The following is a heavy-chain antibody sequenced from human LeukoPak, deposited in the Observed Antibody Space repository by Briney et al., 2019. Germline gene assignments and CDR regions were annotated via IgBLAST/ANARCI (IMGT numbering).Heavy chain of an antibody. D-gene: IGHD3-22*01. V-gene: IGHV4-59*01. CDR3: ARGAHYYDTSGYLMPLNY. CDR2: IYYSGST. CDR1: GGSISSYY. Sequence: SETLSLICTVSGGSISSYYWSWIRQPPGKGLELIGYIYYSGSTNYNPSLKSRVTISVDTSKNQFSLKLSSVTAADTAVYYCARGAHYYDTSGYLMPLNYWGQGTLVTVSS. J-gene: IGHJ4*02.